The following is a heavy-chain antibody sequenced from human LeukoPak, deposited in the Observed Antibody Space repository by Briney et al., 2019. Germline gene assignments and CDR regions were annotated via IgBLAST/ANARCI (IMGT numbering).Heavy chain of an antibody. J-gene: IGHJ4*02. D-gene: IGHD3-22*01. V-gene: IGHV3-23*01. CDR1: GITLSSYG. Sequence: GGSLRLSCAVSGITLSSYGMSWVRQAPGKGLEWVAGISDSGGRTNYADSVKGRFTVSRDNPKNTLYLQMNSLRAEDTAVYFCAKRGVVIRVILVGFHKEAYYFDSWGQGALVTVSS. CDR2: ISDSGGRT. CDR3: AKRGVVIRVILVGFHKEAYYFDS.